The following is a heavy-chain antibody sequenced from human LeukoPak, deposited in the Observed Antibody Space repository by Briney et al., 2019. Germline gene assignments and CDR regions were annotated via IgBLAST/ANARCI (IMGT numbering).Heavy chain of an antibody. Sequence: GGSLRLSCAASGFTFRSYAMHWVRQAPGKGLEWVAVISYDGSKKYNADSVKGRFTISRDKSKNTLYLQMNSLRAEGTAVYYCARDSPNSSGSFDYWGQGTLVTVSS. V-gene: IGHV3-30-3*01. D-gene: IGHD6-19*01. J-gene: IGHJ4*02. CDR3: ARDSPNSSGSFDY. CDR1: GFTFRSYA. CDR2: ISYDGSKK.